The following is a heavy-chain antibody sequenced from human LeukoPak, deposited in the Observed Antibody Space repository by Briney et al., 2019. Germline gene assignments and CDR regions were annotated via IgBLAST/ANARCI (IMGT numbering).Heavy chain of an antibody. D-gene: IGHD6-19*01. J-gene: IGHJ4*02. V-gene: IGHV3-23*01. CDR2: ISGSGGST. CDR1: GFTFSSYA. CDR3: AKAPWQWLVRVQFDY. Sequence: PGGSLRLSCAASGFTFSSYAMSWVRQAPGKGLEWVSAISGSGGSTYYADSVKGRFTISRDNSKSTLYLQMNSLRAEDTAVYYCAKAPWQWLVRVQFDYWGQGTLVTVSS.